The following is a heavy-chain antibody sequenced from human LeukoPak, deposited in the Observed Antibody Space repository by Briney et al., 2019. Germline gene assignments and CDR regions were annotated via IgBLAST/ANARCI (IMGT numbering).Heavy chain of an antibody. CDR1: GFIFSNYA. J-gene: IGHJ4*02. CDR3: GRDIPRGSNHLDY. CDR2: ISGGGGGT. D-gene: IGHD2-8*01. Sequence: PGGSLRLSCAASGFIFSNYAMSWVRQAPGKGPEWVSGISGGGGGTYYADSVKGRFTISRANSKNTLYLQMNILRVEDTAVYYCGRDIPRGSNHLDYWGQGTLVTVS. V-gene: IGHV3-23*01.